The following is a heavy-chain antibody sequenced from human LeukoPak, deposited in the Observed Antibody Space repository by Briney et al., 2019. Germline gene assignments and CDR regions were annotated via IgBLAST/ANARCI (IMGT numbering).Heavy chain of an antibody. CDR3: ARGPHIVVVTAINTNWFDP. CDR2: IVPIFGTA. J-gene: IGHJ5*02. V-gene: IGHV1-69*06. D-gene: IGHD2-21*02. Sequence: GASVKVSCKASGGTFSNYGINWVRQAPGQGLEWMGGIVPIFGTANYAQKVQGRVTITADNSTSTAYMELSSLRSEETAVYHCARGPHIVVVTAINTNWFDPWGQGTLVTVSS. CDR1: GGTFSNYG.